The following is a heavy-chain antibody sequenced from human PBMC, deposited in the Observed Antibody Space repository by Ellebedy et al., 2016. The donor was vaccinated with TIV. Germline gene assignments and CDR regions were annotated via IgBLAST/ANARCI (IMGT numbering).Heavy chain of an antibody. D-gene: IGHD3-10*01. J-gene: IGHJ5*01. CDR1: GDSIRRYY. V-gene: IGHV4-59*01. CDR3: ASGHGSGNWFDS. Sequence: SETLSLXXTVSGDSIRRYYWSWIRQPPGKGLEWIGYISDSEGTKYNTSLKSRVSISVDTSRNQFSLKLSSVTAADTAIYYCASGHGSGNWFDSWGQGTLVTVSS. CDR2: ISDSEGT.